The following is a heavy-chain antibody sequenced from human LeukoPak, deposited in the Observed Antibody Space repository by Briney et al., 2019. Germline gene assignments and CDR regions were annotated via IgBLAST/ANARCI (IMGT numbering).Heavy chain of an antibody. D-gene: IGHD6-19*01. J-gene: IGHJ4*02. CDR3: AKAFSSGWSPFDY. Sequence: GGSLRLPCAASGFTINTFTMNWVRQAPGKGLEWVSTIRGAEGGTYYADSVKGRFTISRDSFENTLYLQMNYLREEDTALYYCAKAFSSGWSPFDYWGQGALVTVSS. V-gene: IGHV3-23*01. CDR2: IRGAEGGT. CDR1: GFTINTFT.